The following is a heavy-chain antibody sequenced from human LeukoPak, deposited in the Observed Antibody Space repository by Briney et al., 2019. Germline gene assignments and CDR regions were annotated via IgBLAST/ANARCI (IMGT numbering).Heavy chain of an antibody. J-gene: IGHJ5*01. V-gene: IGHV3-48*03. CDR3: TTLGYHLDS. Sequence: GGSLRLSCAAFGFDFYAYEMNWVRQAPGKGLEWVAYFAGSDTTTYYADSVKGRFTISRDNAKNSLYLQMNSLRAEDTALYYCTTLGYHLDSWGQGTLVTVSS. CDR2: FAGSDTTT. D-gene: IGHD3-22*01. CDR1: GFDFYAYE.